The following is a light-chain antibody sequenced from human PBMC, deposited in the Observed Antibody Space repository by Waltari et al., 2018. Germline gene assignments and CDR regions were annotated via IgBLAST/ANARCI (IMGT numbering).Light chain of an antibody. Sequence: SYVLTQPPSVSVAPGKTARITCGGNNLGSKSVHWYQQKPGQAPVLVIYYDSDRPSGIPERFSGSNSGNTATLTISRVEAGDEADYYCQVWDSSSDHLFGGGTKLTVL. CDR3: QVWDSSSDHL. CDR2: YDS. J-gene: IGLJ2*01. CDR1: NLGSKS. V-gene: IGLV3-21*04.